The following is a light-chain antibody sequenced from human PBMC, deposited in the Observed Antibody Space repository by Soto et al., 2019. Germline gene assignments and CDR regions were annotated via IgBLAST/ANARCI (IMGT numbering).Light chain of an antibody. J-gene: IGKJ1*01. CDR2: DAS. CDR1: QSVSSY. Sequence: SVLTQSPAARPLSQGERATLSCRASQSVSSYLAWYQQKPGQAPRLLIYDASNRATGIPARFSGSGSGTDFTLTISSLEPEDFAFYYCPQRGDSLRPFGQGTKVDIK. CDR3: PQRGDSLRP. V-gene: IGKV3-11*01.